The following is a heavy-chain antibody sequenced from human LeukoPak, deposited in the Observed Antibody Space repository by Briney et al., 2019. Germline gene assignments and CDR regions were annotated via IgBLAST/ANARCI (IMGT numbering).Heavy chain of an antibody. CDR1: GFTFSSYE. V-gene: IGHV3-48*03. CDR3: ARDRAPIAVAGTPLY. J-gene: IGHJ4*02. CDR2: ISSSGSTI. D-gene: IGHD6-19*01. Sequence: GGSLRLSCAASGFTFSSYEMNWVRQAPGKGLEWVSYISSSGSTIYYADSVKGRFTISRDNAKNSLYLQMNSLRAEDTAVYYCARDRAPIAVAGTPLYWGQGTLVTVSS.